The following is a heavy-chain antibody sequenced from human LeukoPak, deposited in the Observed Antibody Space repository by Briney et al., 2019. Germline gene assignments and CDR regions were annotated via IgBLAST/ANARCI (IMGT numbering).Heavy chain of an antibody. CDR1: GGSISSSTYY. V-gene: IGHV4-39*01. D-gene: IGHD2-2*02. CDR2: IYYSGST. J-gene: IGHJ4*02. Sequence: SETLSLTCTVSGGSISSSTYYWGLLRQPPGKGLEWLGSIYYSGSTYYNPSLKSRITISVDTSKNQFSLKLTSVTAVDTAVYYCATHPGGYCSSTSCYTGGYFTYWGQGTLVTVSS. CDR3: ATHPGGYCSSTSCYTGGYFTY.